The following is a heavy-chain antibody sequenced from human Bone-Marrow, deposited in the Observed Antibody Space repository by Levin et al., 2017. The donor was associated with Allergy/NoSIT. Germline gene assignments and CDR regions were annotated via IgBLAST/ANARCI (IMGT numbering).Heavy chain of an antibody. CDR3: TTDSLVVAGEGWPDGSFDY. D-gene: IGHD3-22*01. V-gene: IGHV3-15*01. CDR2: VKSNPDGGTT. CDR1: GFTFSNSW. Sequence: GESLKISCAASGFTFSNSWMTWVRQAPGKGLEWVGRVKSNPDGGTTDYATPVKGRFTISRDDSQNTLYLQMSSLQTEDTAIYYCTTDSLVVAGEGWPDGSFDYWGQGTLVTVSS. J-gene: IGHJ4*02.